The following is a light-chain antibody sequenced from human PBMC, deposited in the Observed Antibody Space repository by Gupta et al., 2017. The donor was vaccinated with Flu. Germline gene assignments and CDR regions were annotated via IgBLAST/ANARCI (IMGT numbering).Light chain of an antibody. CDR3: QQFHDWPPLLN. CDR1: QSVSNN. Sequence: IVLTQSPATLSVSLGERATFSCRASQSVSNNLAWYQHKPGRPPRLLIYYASTRATDVPARFSGSGSGTEFTLTISSLQSEDFAVYFCQQFHDWPPLLNFGGGTRVEIK. J-gene: IGKJ4*01. V-gene: IGKV3-15*01. CDR2: YAS.